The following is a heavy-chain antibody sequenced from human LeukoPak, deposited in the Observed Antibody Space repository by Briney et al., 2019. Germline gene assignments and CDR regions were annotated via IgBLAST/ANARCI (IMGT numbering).Heavy chain of an antibody. Sequence: SETLSLTCTVSGGSISSSSYYWGWIRQPPGKGLEWIGSIYYSGSTYYNPSLKSRVTISVDTSKNQFSLKLSSVTAADTAVYYCARDVGRLYYDSSGYYYFDYWGQGTLVTVSS. CDR2: IYYSGST. V-gene: IGHV4-39*07. CDR1: GGSISSSSYY. J-gene: IGHJ4*02. D-gene: IGHD3-22*01. CDR3: ARDVGRLYYDSSGYYYFDY.